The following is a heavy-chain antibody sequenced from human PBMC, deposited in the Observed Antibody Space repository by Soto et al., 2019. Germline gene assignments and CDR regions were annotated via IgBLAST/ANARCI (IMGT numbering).Heavy chain of an antibody. CDR1: GFNFRSYG. J-gene: IGHJ4*02. CDR3: ARATGGYGPIDY. V-gene: IGHV3-33*08. D-gene: IGHD5-12*01. CDR2: IWYDGSNK. Sequence: GVLRLSCAASGFNFRSYGMHWVRQAPGKGLEWVAIIWYDGSNKYYADSVKGRFTISRDNSKNTLYVQMNSLRAEDTAVYYCARATGGYGPIDYWGQGTLVTVSS.